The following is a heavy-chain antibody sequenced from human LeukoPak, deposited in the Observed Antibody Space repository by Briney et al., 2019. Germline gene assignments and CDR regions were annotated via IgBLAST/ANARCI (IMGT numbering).Heavy chain of an antibody. D-gene: IGHD1-7*01. CDR3: AKDRARGGTTDFDY. CDR2: IRGSADST. Sequence: GGSLRLSCAASGFTFSTYAMSWVRQAPGKGLEWVSAIRGSADSTYYADSVKGQFAISRDNSKNTLYLQMNSLRAEDTAVYFCAKDRARGGTTDFDYWGQGTLDTVSS. V-gene: IGHV3-23*01. J-gene: IGHJ4*02. CDR1: GFTFSTYA.